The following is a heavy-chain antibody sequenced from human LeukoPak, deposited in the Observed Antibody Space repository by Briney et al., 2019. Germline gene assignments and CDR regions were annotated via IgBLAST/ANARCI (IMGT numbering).Heavy chain of an antibody. V-gene: IGHV1-18*01. CDR3: ARSPPSYSSGWYGYWYFDL. CDR2: ISAYNGGT. D-gene: IGHD6-19*01. CDR1: GYTFTSYG. J-gene: IGHJ2*01. Sequence: ASVKVSCKASGYTFTSYGISWVRQAPGQGLEWMGWISAYNGGTNYAQKFQGRVTMTRDTSISTAYMELSRLRSDDTAVYYCARSPPSYSSGWYGYWYFDLWGRGTLVTVSS.